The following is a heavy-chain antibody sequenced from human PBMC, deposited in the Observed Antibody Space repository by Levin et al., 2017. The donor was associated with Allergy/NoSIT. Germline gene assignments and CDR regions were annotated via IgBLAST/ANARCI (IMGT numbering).Heavy chain of an antibody. Sequence: GGSLRLSCVASGVTFSIYAMSWVRQAPGKGLEWVSLISGSGDSTYYADSVKGRFTISRDNSKNTLSLQMNSLTGEDTALYYCATTLMGNRYYFDYWGQGTLVTVSS. V-gene: IGHV3-23*01. CDR1: GVTFSIYA. CDR3: ATTLMGNRYYFDY. J-gene: IGHJ4*02. D-gene: IGHD1-14*01. CDR2: ISGSGDST.